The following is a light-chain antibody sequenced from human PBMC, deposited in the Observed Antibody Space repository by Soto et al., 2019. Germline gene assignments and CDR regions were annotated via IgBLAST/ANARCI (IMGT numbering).Light chain of an antibody. V-gene: IGKV3-20*01. CDR2: AAS. J-gene: IGKJ4*01. CDR1: QSLSSNF. CDR3: QQYGSSPRT. Sequence: PGGGATLSCRASQSLSSNFLAWYQQRPGQAPRLLIYAASSRATGIPDRFSGSGSGTDFTLTIRRLEPEDFAVYYCQQYGSSPRTFGGGTKVDIK.